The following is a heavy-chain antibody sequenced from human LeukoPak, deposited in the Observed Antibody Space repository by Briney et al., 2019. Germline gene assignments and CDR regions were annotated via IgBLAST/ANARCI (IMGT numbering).Heavy chain of an antibody. CDR3: ARKGNAFDI. CDR2: INTDGSST. D-gene: IGHD3-10*01. CDR1: GFTFSSFW. Sequence: GGSLRLSCAASGFTFSSFWMHWVRQAPGKGLVWVSRINTDGSSTDYADSVKGRFTISRDNAKNTLYLQMNSLRAEDTAVYYCARKGNAFDIWGQGTLVTVSS. J-gene: IGHJ3*02. V-gene: IGHV3-74*01.